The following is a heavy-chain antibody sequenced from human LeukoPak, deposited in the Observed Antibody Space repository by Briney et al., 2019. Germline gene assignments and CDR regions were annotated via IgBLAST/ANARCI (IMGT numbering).Heavy chain of an antibody. Sequence: SETLSLTCTVSGGSISSSSYYWGWIRQPPGKGLEWIGSIYYSGSTYYNPSLKSRVTISVDTSKNQFSLKLSSVTAADTAVYYCARSGRVYTVVTPPGYWGQGTLVTVSS. CDR2: IYYSGST. V-gene: IGHV4-39*01. CDR1: GGSISSSSYY. D-gene: IGHD4-23*01. J-gene: IGHJ4*02. CDR3: ARSGRVYTVVTPPGY.